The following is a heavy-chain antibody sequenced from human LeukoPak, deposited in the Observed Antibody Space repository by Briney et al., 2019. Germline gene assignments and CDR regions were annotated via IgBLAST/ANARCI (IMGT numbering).Heavy chain of an antibody. CDR2: IIPISGTA. V-gene: IGHV1-69*13. CDR3: ASPAAVNYYDSSGYYPFDY. Sequence: ASVKVSCKASGGTFSSYAISWVRQAPGQGLEWMGGIIPISGTANYAQKFQGRVTITADESTSTAYMELSSLRSEDTAVYYCASPAAVNYYDSSGYYPFDYWGQGTLVTVSS. J-gene: IGHJ4*02. CDR1: GGTFSSYA. D-gene: IGHD3-22*01.